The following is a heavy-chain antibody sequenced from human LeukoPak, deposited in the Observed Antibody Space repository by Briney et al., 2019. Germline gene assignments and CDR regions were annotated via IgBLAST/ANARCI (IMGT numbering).Heavy chain of an antibody. V-gene: IGHV3-30*04. CDR2: ISYDGSKK. CDR3: ARAPRGFCSGGSCFDF. D-gene: IGHD2-15*01. J-gene: IGHJ4*02. Sequence: PGGSLRLSCAASGFSLSSYAIHWVRQAPGKGLEWVAIISYDGSKKYYADSVKGRFTISRDNSKNTLYLQMNSLRTDDTAVYYCARAPRGFCSGGSCFDFWGQGTLVTVSS. CDR1: GFSLSSYA.